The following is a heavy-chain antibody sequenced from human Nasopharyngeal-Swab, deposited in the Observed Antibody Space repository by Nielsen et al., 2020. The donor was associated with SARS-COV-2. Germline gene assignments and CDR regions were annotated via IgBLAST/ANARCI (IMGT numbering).Heavy chain of an antibody. D-gene: IGHD2-21*02. CDR3: ARDGYCGGDCYGAFDI. J-gene: IGHJ3*02. V-gene: IGHV3-30*04. CDR2: ISYDGSNK. CDR1: GFTFSSYA. Sequence: GGSLRLSCAASGFTFSSYAMHWVRQAPGKGLEWVAVISYDGSNKYYADSVKGRFTISRDNSKNTLYLQMDSLRAEDTAVYYCARDGYCGGDCYGAFDIWGQGTMVTVSS.